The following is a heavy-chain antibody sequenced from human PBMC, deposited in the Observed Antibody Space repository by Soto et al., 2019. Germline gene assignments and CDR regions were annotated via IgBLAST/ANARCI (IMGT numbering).Heavy chain of an antibody. CDR1: GGSISSGGYS. J-gene: IGHJ6*02. V-gene: IGHV4-30-2*05. CDR3: ARLDNSAYDTGVYYGMDV. CDR2: IYYTGST. Sequence: PSETLSLTCAVSGGSISSGGYSWSWIRQPPGKGLEWIGYIYYTGSTDYNPSLKSRVSISVDTSKNQFSLKLSSVTAADTAIYYCARLDNSAYDTGVYYGMDVWGQGTTVTVSS. D-gene: IGHD5-12*01.